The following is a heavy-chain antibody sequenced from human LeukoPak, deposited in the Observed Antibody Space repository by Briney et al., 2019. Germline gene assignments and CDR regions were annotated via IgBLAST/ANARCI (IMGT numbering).Heavy chain of an antibody. CDR1: GGSFSGYY. J-gene: IGHJ4*02. D-gene: IGHD6-13*01. V-gene: IGHV4-34*01. CDR2: INHSGST. Sequence: SETLSLTCAVYGGSFSGYYWSWIRQPPGKGLEWIGEINHSGSTNYNPSLKGRVTISVDTSKNQFSLKLSSVTAADTAVYYCARGRAAAGGSGTNFDYWGQGTLVTVSS. CDR3: ARGRAAAGGSGTNFDY.